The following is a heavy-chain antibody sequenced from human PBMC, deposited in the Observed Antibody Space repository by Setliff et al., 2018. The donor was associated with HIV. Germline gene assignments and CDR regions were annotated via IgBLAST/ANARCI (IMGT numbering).Heavy chain of an antibody. CDR1: GGYYSISSSTFY. CDR2: ISSSGST. D-gene: IGHD6-13*01. CDR3: AGFPLSSSWYFY. V-gene: IGHV4-39*01. Sequence: PSETLSLTCIVSGGYYSISSSTFYWVWIRQPPGKGLEWIGGISSSGSTYYNPSLKSRVTISVDTSKNQFSLKLSSVTAADTAVYYCAGFPLSSSWYFYWGQGTLVTVSS. J-gene: IGHJ4*02.